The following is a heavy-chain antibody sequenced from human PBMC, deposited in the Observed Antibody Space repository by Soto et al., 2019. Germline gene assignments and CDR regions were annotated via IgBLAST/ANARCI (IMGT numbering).Heavy chain of an antibody. CDR3: ARDGGVVTVDAFDL. J-gene: IGHJ3*01. V-gene: IGHV3-20*04. CDR1: GFRFDDFG. CDR2: ITWSAGSK. Sequence: EVQLVESGGGVVRPGGSLRLSCVASGFRFDDFGLTWVRQVPGKGPEWVAGITWSAGSKGYADSVKGRFTISRDNAKNSLHLQMDSLREEDTALYFCARDGGVVTVDAFDLWGQGTMVTVSS. D-gene: IGHD3-16*01.